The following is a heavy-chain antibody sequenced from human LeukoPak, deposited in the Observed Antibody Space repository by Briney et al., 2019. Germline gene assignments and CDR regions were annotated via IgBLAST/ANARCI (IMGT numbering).Heavy chain of an antibody. J-gene: IGHJ4*02. V-gene: IGHV3-23*01. D-gene: IGHD3-22*01. CDR1: GFTFSSYA. Sequence: PGGSLRLSCAASGFTFSSYAMSWVRQAPGKGLEWVSAISGSGGSTYYADSVKGRFTISRDNSKNTLYLQMNSLRAEDTAVYYCAKATPHHHYDSSGDFDYWGQGTLVTVSS. CDR3: AKATPHHHYDSSGDFDY. CDR2: ISGSGGST.